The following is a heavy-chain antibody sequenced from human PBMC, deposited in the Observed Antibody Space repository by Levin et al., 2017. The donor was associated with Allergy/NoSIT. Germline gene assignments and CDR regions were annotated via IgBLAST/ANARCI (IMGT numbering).Heavy chain of an antibody. J-gene: IGHJ4*02. D-gene: IGHD3-9*01. CDR1: GGSISSSISY. CDR3: ARQCYDIFTGYYNFDY. V-gene: IGHV4-39*01. Sequence: KPSETLSLTCTVSGGSISSSISYWGWIRQAPGKGLEWIGSIYNSGSTYYNPSLKSRVTTSVDTSKNQFSLKLSSVTAADTAVYYCARQCYDIFTGYYNFDYWGQGTLVTVSS. CDR2: IYNSGST.